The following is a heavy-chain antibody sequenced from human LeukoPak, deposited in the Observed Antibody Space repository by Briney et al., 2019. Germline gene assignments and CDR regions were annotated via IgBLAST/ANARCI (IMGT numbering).Heavy chain of an antibody. D-gene: IGHD5-24*01. J-gene: IGHJ4*02. CDR2: IYHNGNS. CDR3: ARDGGLQSHFDY. Sequence: SETLSLSCSVFGDSFNEYYWNWVRQPPGKGLQWIGYIYHNGNSNYNPSLKGRLTISVDTAKNQFSLKLTSVTAADTAVYYCARDGGLQSHFDYWGQGALVTVSS. CDR1: GDSFNEYY. V-gene: IGHV4-59*01.